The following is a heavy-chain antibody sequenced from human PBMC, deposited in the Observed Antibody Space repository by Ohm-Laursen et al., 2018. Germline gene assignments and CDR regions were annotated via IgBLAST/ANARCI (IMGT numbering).Heavy chain of an antibody. CDR2: ITSKAYGGTT. D-gene: IGHD2/OR15-2a*01. CDR3: TRVIAGWGYYFDY. CDR1: GFTFGDYA. V-gene: IGHV3-49*03. J-gene: IGHJ4*02. Sequence: RSLRLSCAASGFTFGDYAMSWFRQAPGKGLEWVSFITSKAYGGTTDYAASVKGRFTISRDDSKSIAYLQMNSLKTEDTAVYYCTRVIAGWGYYFDYWGRGTLVTVSS.